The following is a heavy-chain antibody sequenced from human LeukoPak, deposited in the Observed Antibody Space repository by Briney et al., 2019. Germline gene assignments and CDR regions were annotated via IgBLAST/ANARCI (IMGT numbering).Heavy chain of an antibody. CDR2: IIPIFGTA. D-gene: IGHD5-24*01. CDR3: ARGEEEMSPYYYMDV. Sequence: GASVKVSCKASGGTFSSFAISWVRQAPGQGLEWMGGIIPIFGTANYAQKFQGRVTITADESTSTAYMEPSSLRSEDTAVYYCARGEEEMSPYYYMDVWGKGTTVTVSS. V-gene: IGHV1-69*13. J-gene: IGHJ6*03. CDR1: GGTFSSFA.